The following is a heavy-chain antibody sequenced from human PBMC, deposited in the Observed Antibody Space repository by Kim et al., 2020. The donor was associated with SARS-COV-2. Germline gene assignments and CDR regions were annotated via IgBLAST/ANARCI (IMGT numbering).Heavy chain of an antibody. J-gene: IGHJ4*02. V-gene: IGHV5-10-1*01. D-gene: IGHD5-12*01. CDR1: GYSFTSYW. Sequence: GESLKISCKGSGYSFTSYWISWVRQTPGKGLEWMGRIDASDSYTNYSPSFQGHVTISADRSISTAYLQWSSLKASDTAFYYCARHGYSGTHNLEDYWGQGTLVTVSS. CDR3: ARHGYSGTHNLEDY. CDR2: IDASDSYT.